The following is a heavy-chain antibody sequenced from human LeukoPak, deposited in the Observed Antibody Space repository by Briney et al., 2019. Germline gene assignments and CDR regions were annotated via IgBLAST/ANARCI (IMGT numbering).Heavy chain of an antibody. CDR2: MQFDESDE. Sequence: GGSLRLSCAASGFNFNTYAMHWVRQAPGKGLEWVAFMQFDESDEKYANSVRGRFTISRDNLRNILYLHMNSLRGDDTAVYYCARGAFWSGFYPLDSWGQGTLVTVSS. D-gene: IGHD3-3*01. J-gene: IGHJ4*02. CDR1: GFNFNTYA. V-gene: IGHV3-30*02. CDR3: ARGAFWSGFYPLDS.